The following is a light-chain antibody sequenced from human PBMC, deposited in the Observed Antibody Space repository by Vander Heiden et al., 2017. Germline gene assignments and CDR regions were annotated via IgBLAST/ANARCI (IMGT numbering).Light chain of an antibody. CDR1: QSILYSSNNKNY. V-gene: IGKV4-1*01. Sequence: DIVMTQSPDSLAVSLGERATIHCKSSQSILYSSNNKNYLAWYQQKPGQPPKLLIYWASTREAGVPDRFSGSGSGTDCTLTSSSLQAGDVAVYYCQQYYSTPYTFGQGTKLEIK. CDR3: QQYYSTPYT. CDR2: WAS. J-gene: IGKJ2*01.